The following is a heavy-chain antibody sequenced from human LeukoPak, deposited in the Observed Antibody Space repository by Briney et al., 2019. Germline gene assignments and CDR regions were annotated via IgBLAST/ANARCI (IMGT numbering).Heavy chain of an antibody. CDR2: IYHSGST. CDR3: ARGRLLTGTTWANDY. V-gene: IGHV4-4*02. J-gene: IGHJ4*02. D-gene: IGHD1-20*01. CDR1: GGSISSSNW. Sequence: SETLSLTCAVSGGSISSSNWWSWVRQPPGKGLEWIGEIYHSGSTNYNPSLKSRVTISVDKSKNQFSLKLSSVAAADTAVYYCARGRLLTGTTWANDYWGQGTLVTVSS.